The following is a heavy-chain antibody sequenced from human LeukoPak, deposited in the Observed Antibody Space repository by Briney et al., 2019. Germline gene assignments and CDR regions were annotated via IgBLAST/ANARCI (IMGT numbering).Heavy chain of an antibody. D-gene: IGHD3-16*02. CDR2: IYPGDSNS. Sequence: KAGEPLKISCKGSGYNFGSYWIAWVRQKPGKGLEWMGIIYPGDSNSRYGPSFQGRVTISVDKSINTAYVQWRSLRASDTAMYYCARRRVSQSYSYHSGAYWFDPWGQGTLVTVSS. V-gene: IGHV5-51*01. CDR1: GYNFGSYW. J-gene: IGHJ5*02. CDR3: ARRRVSQSYSYHSGAYWFDP.